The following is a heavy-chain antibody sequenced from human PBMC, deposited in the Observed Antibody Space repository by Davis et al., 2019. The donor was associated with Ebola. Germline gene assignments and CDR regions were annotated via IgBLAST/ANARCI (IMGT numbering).Heavy chain of an antibody. CDR3: AKDYYGHGFDY. V-gene: IGHV3-30*18. J-gene: IGHJ4*02. CDR1: GFTFSSSD. D-gene: IGHD3-16*01. CDR2: ISSDGRYQ. Sequence: GGSLRLSCVVSGFTFSSSDMHWVRQTPGKGLQWVAVISSDGRYQYYADSVKGRFTISTDNSKNNVYLQMNSLRAEDTAVYYCAKDYYGHGFDYWGQGTLVTVSS.